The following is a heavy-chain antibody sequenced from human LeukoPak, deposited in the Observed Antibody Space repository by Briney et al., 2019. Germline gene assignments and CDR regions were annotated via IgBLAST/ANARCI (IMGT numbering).Heavy chain of an antibody. V-gene: IGHV4-4*07. D-gene: IGHD6-13*01. CDR3: ARDRSSSYTRDWFDP. CDR1: CGSINGYY. J-gene: IGHJ5*02. Sequence: SETLSHTCTVSCGSINGYYWSWIRQPAGKGLEWIGRIYNSESINYNPSLKSRVTMSIDTSKSQFSLKLNSVTAADTAVYYCARDRSSSYTRDWFDPWGQGALVTVSS. CDR2: IYNSESI.